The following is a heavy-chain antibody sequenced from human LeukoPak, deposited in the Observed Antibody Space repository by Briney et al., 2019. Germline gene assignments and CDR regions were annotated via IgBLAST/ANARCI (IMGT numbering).Heavy chain of an antibody. CDR3: ARARSPRLFAAFDI. D-gene: IGHD2-21*01. Sequence: PGGSLRLSCAASGFTFSSYSMNWVRQAPGKGLEWVSSISSSSSYIYYADSVKGRFTISRDNAKNSLYLQMNSLRAEDTAVYYCARARSPRLFAAFDIWGQGTMVTVSS. J-gene: IGHJ3*02. V-gene: IGHV3-21*01. CDR2: ISSSSSYI. CDR1: GFTFSSYS.